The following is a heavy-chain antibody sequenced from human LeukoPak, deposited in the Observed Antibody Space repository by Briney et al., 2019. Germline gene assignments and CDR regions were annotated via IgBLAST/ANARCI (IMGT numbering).Heavy chain of an antibody. CDR1: GGSISSYY. Sequence: SETLSLTCTVSGGSISSYYWSWIRQPAGKGLEWIGRIYTSGSTNYNPSLKSRVTISVDTSKNQFSLKLSSVTAADTAVYYCAGTDVDTAMVTVEGTFDYWGQGTLVTVSS. V-gene: IGHV4-4*07. CDR2: IYTSGST. J-gene: IGHJ4*02. D-gene: IGHD5-18*01. CDR3: AGTDVDTAMVTVEGTFDY.